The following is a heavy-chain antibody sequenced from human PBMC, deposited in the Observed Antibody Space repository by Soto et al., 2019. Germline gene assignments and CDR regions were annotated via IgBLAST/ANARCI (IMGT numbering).Heavy chain of an antibody. CDR3: AKQRADYGSGADTFYFDS. CDR2: LSGSGGTT. CDR1: GVTFSNYA. Sequence: VGSLRLSCTVSGVTFSNYAMNWVRQAPGKGLEWVSSLSGSGGTTYYADSVKGRFIISRDNSKNTLYLLMNSLRAEDTALYYCAKQRADYGSGADTFYFDSWGQGALVTVSS. J-gene: IGHJ4*02. V-gene: IGHV3-23*01. D-gene: IGHD3-10*01.